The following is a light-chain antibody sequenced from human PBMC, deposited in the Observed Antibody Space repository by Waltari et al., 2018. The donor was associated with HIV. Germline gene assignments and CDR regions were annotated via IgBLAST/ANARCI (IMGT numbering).Light chain of an antibody. J-gene: IGKJ2*01. Sequence: DIQMNQSTSSLSASVGDRVSITCRTSQSISNYLNWYQQKIGEAPNLLIHAASSLQSGVPSRFSGSGSGTYFTLTIRNLQPEDFATYYCQQSYSTPYTFGQGTKLQIK. CDR3: QQSYSTPYT. CDR2: AAS. V-gene: IGKV1-39*01. CDR1: QSISNY.